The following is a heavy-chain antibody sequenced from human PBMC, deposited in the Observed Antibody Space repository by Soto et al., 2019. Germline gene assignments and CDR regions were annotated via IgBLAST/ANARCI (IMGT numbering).Heavy chain of an antibody. J-gene: IGHJ6*02. D-gene: IGHD2-21*01. Sequence: QVQLVESGGGVVQPGRSLRLSCAASGFTFSSYAIHWVRQAPGKGLEWVAVISYDGSNKYYADSVKGRFTISRDNSKNTLYLQMNSLRAEDTAVYYCARGGSPRYSHYGMDVWGQGTTVTVSS. CDR1: GFTFSSYA. CDR3: ARGGSPRYSHYGMDV. CDR2: ISYDGSNK. V-gene: IGHV3-30-3*01.